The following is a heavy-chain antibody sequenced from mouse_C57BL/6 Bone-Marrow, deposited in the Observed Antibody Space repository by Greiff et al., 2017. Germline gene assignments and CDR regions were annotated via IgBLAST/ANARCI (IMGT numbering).Heavy chain of an antibody. V-gene: IGHV5-6*01. J-gene: IGHJ1*03. CDR1: GFTFSSYG. CDR2: LSSGGSYT. Sequence: EVQLQESGGDLVKPGGSLKLSCAASGFTFSSYGMSWVRQTPDKRLEWVATLSSGGSYTYYPDSVKGRFTISRDNAKNTLYLQMSSLKSEDTAMYYCARLYWYFDVWGTGTTVTVSS. CDR3: ARLYWYFDV.